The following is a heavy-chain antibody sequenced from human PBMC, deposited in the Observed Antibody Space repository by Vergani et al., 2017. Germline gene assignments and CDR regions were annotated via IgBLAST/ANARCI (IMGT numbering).Heavy chain of an antibody. J-gene: IGHJ4*02. Sequence: QMQLQESGPGLVKPSETLSLSCTVSGDSISTSSYAWGWIRQPPGKTLEWIGTVFYGGRTSYNPSLKSRVTLSLDTSKKQISLHLTSVTVADTAVYYCARHISVVRPSSMTAFDYWGQGTLVTVSS. CDR1: GDSISTSSYA. CDR2: VFYGGRT. CDR3: ARHISVVRPSSMTAFDY. D-gene: IGHD2-21*01. V-gene: IGHV4-39*01.